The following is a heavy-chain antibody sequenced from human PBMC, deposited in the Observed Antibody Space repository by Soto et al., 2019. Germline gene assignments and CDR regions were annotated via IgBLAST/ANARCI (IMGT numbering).Heavy chain of an antibody. D-gene: IGHD3-16*01. V-gene: IGHV1-18*04. CDR2: ISAYNGNT. CDR3: PRAYRSRGGGVNANV. CDR1: GYTFTSYG. Sequence: QVQLVQSGAEVKKPGASVKVSCKASGYTFTSYGISWVRQAPGQGLEWMGWISAYNGNTTYAQKLQGRVTMTTDTSPSTAYMELRSLRSADTAVYYRPRAYRSRGGGVNANVGGQGTTVTVSS. J-gene: IGHJ6*02.